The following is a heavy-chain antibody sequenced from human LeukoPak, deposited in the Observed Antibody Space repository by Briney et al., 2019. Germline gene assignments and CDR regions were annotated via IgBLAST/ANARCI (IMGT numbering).Heavy chain of an antibody. CDR1: GFTFSSYG. D-gene: IGHD6-19*01. CDR2: ISYDGSNK. Sequence: PGGSLRLSCAASGFTFSSYGMHWVRQAPGKGLEWVAVISYDGSNKYYADSVKGRFTTSRDNSKNTLYLQMNSLRAEDTAVYYCAKDGGGWYFDYWGQGTLVTVSS. J-gene: IGHJ4*02. V-gene: IGHV3-30*18. CDR3: AKDGGGWYFDY.